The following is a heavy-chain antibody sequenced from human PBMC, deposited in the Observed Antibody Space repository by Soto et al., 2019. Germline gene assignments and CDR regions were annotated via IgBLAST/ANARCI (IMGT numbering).Heavy chain of an antibody. CDR2: MNPNSGNT. Sequence: QVQLVQSGAEVKKPGASVKVSCKASGYTFTSYDINWVRQATGQGLEWMGWMNPNSGNTGYAQKFQGRVTMTRNTSISPAYTELSSLRSEDTAVYYCARWPDGYYYYGMDVWGQGTTVTVSS. V-gene: IGHV1-8*01. CDR3: ARWPDGYYYYGMDV. CDR1: GYTFTSYD. J-gene: IGHJ6*02.